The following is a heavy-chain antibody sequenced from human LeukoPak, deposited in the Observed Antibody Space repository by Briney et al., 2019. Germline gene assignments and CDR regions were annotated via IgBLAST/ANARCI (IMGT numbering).Heavy chain of an antibody. D-gene: IGHD3-10*01. V-gene: IGHV3-49*04. CDR3: TRAPSLSWFDP. Sequence: GGSLRLSCTASGFTFGDYAMSWARQAPGNGLEWVGFIRSKTHGGTTEYAASVKGRFIISRDDSRSIAYLQMNSLKTEDTAVYYCTRAPSLSWFDPWGQGTLVTVSS. CDR1: GFTFGDYA. CDR2: IRSKTHGGTT. J-gene: IGHJ5*02.